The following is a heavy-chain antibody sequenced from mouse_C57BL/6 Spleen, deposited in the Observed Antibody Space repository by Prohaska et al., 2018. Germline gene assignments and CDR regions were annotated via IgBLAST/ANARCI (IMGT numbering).Heavy chain of an antibody. J-gene: IGHJ3*01. V-gene: IGHV1-69*01. D-gene: IGHD2-4*01. CDR3: ASFDYGRVAY. Sequence: QVQLQQPGAELVMPGASVKLSCKASGYTFSSYWMHWVKQRPGQGLEWIGEIDPSDSYTNYNQNFKGKATLTVDKSSSTAYMQLSSLTSEDSAVYYGASFDYGRVAYWGQGTLVTVSA. CDR1: GYTFSSYW. CDR2: IDPSDSYT.